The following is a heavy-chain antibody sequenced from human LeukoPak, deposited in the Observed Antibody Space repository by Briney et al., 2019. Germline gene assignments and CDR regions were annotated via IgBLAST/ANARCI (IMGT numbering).Heavy chain of an antibody. J-gene: IGHJ4*02. D-gene: IGHD3-22*01. CDR1: GFTFSSYG. CDR2: ISYDGSNK. V-gene: IGHV3-30*18. Sequence: GGSLRLSCAASGFTFSSYGMHWVRQAPGKGLEWVSVISYDGSNKYYADSVKGRFTISRDNSKNTLYLQMNSLRAEDTAVYYCAKVNGWYYYDSSGYYSWGQGTLVTVSS. CDR3: AKVNGWYYYDSSGYYS.